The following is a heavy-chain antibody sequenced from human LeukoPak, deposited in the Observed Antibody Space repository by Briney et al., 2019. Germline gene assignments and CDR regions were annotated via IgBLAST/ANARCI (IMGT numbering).Heavy chain of an antibody. CDR2: ISAYNGNT. D-gene: IGHD2-15*01. CDR1: GYTFTSYG. Sequence: ASVKVSCKASGYTFTSYGISWVRQAPGQGLEWMGWISAYNGNTNYAQKLQGRVTMTTDTSTSTAYMELSSLRSEDTAVYYCASAEILSRGYYFDYWGQGTLVTVSS. V-gene: IGHV1-18*01. CDR3: ASAEILSRGYYFDY. J-gene: IGHJ4*02.